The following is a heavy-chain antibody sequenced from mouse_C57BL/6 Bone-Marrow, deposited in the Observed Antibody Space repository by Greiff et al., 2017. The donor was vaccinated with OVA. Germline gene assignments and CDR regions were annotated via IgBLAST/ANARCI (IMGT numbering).Heavy chain of an antibody. J-gene: IGHJ1*03. V-gene: IGHV5-16*01. D-gene: IGHD1-1*01. CDR3: ARDPPYYPYWYFDV. Sequence: EVQLVESEGGLVQPGSSMKLSCTASGFTFSDYYMAWVRQVPEKGLEWVANINYDGSSTYYLASLKSRFIISRDNAKNILYLQMSSLKSEDTATYYCARDPPYYPYWYFDVWGTGTTVTVSS. CDR1: GFTFSDYY. CDR2: INYDGSST.